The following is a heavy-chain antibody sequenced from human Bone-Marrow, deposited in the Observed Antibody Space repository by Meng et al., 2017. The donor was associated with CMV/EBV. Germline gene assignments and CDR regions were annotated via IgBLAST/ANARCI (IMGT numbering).Heavy chain of an antibody. V-gene: IGHV3-48*03. CDR1: GFTFSSYE. D-gene: IGHD3-16*02. CDR2: ISSSGSTI. Sequence: GESLKISCAASGFTFSSYEMNWVRQAPGKGLEWVSYISSSGSTIYYADSVKGRFTISRDNAKNSLYLQMNSLRAEDTAVYYCARALERTGLSSRDYYYYGMDVWGQGTTATVSS. J-gene: IGHJ6*02. CDR3: ARALERTGLSSRDYYYYGMDV.